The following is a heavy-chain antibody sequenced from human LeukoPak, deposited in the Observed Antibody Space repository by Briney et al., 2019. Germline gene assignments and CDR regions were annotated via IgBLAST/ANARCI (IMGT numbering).Heavy chain of an antibody. V-gene: IGHV1-2*02. CDR1: GYTFTGYY. Sequence: ASVKVSCKASGYTFTGYYMHWVRQAPGQGLEWMGWINPNSGGTNYAQKFQGRVTMTRDTSISTAYMELSRLRSDDTAVYYCARVSVVPAAYYYYYTDVWGEGTTVTVSS. CDR2: INPNSGGT. D-gene: IGHD2-2*01. J-gene: IGHJ6*03. CDR3: ARVSVVPAAYYYYYTDV.